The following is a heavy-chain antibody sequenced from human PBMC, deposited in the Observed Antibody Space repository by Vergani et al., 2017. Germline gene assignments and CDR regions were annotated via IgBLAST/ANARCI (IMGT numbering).Heavy chain of an antibody. CDR2: IHPADSDT. V-gene: IGHV5-51*01. Sequence: EVQLVQSGAEVKKPGESLKISCQISGYSFTNYWIGWVRQMPGKGLEWMGIIHPADSDTRYSPSFQGQVTISVDKSISTAYLQQSRLRASDSAMYYCARLYGRDSSGSKYFDYWGQGTLVTVSS. D-gene: IGHD3-22*01. CDR1: GYSFTNYW. CDR3: ARLYGRDSSGSKYFDY. J-gene: IGHJ4*02.